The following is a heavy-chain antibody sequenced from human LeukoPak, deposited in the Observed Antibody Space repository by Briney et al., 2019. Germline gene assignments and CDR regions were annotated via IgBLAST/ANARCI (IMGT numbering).Heavy chain of an antibody. V-gene: IGHV1-24*01. J-gene: IGHJ4*02. CDR1: GDTLSELP. CDR3: ATGNSLGYCKGGRCFNY. CDR2: FDPEKSET. Sequence: ASVKVSCKVSGDTLSELPMHWVRQAPGKGLEWMGGFDPEKSETIYPQKLRGRVSMTEETSTGTASMELSSLTSEDTAVYFCATGNSLGYCKGGRCFNYWGQGTLVIVSS. D-gene: IGHD2-15*01.